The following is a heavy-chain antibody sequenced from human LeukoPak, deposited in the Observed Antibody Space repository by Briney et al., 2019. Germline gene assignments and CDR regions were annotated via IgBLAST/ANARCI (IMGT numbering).Heavy chain of an antibody. Sequence: ASVKVSCKASGYTFTSYGISWVRQAPGQGLEWMGWISAYNGNTNYAQRLQGGVTMTTDTSTSTVYMEVRSLRSDDTAVYYCARVVYCSGGSCYVFDYWGQGTLVTVSS. D-gene: IGHD2-15*01. J-gene: IGHJ4*02. CDR1: GYTFTSYG. V-gene: IGHV1-18*01. CDR3: ARVVYCSGGSCYVFDY. CDR2: ISAYNGNT.